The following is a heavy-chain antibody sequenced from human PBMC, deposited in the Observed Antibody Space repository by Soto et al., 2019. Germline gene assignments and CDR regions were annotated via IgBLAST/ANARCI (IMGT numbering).Heavy chain of an antibody. CDR3: ARDGRYCSSTSCDTGNAFDI. D-gene: IGHD2-2*02. Sequence: QVQLQESGPGLVKPSQTLSLTCTVSGGSISSGGYYWSWIRQHPGKGLEWIGYIYYSGSTYYNPSXXXRATIPVDTSXXQXSXKLSSVTAADTAVYYCARDGRYCSSTSCDTGNAFDIWGQGTMVTVSS. J-gene: IGHJ3*02. CDR2: IYYSGST. V-gene: IGHV4-31*03. CDR1: GGSISSGGYY.